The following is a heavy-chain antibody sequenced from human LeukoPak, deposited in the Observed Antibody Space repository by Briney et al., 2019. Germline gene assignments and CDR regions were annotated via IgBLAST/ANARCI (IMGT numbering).Heavy chain of an antibody. V-gene: IGHV3-23*01. CDR3: AKTVTRQLDAFDI. CDR1: GFTFSSYA. D-gene: IGHD4-11*01. CDR2: ISGSGGST. Sequence: PGGSLRLSCAASGFTFSSYAMSWVRQASGKGLEWVSAISGSGGSTYYADSVKGRFTISRDNSKNTLYLQMNSLRAEDTAVYYCAKTVTRQLDAFDIWGQGTMVTVSS. J-gene: IGHJ3*02.